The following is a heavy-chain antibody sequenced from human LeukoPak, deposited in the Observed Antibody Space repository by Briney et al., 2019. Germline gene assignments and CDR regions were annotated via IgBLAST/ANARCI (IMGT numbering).Heavy chain of an antibody. CDR3: ARAALDYYGSGSYEIDY. CDR1: GGSFSGYY. CDR2: INDSGST. J-gene: IGHJ4*02. Sequence: SETLSLTCAVYGGSFSGYYWSWIRQPPGKGLEWIGEINDSGSTNYNPSLKSRVTISVDTSKNQFSLKLSSVTAADTAVYYCARAALDYYGSGSYEIDYWGQGTLVTVSS. V-gene: IGHV4-34*01. D-gene: IGHD3-10*01.